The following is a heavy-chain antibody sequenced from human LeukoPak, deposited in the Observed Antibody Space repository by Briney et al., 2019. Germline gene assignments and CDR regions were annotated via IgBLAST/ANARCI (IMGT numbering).Heavy chain of an antibody. J-gene: IGHJ4*02. CDR2: INHSGST. V-gene: IGHV4-34*01. CDR1: GGSFSGYY. CDR3: ARAHHIVVVTAPPLDY. Sequence: SETLSLTCAVYGGSFSGYYWSWLRQPPGKGLEWIGEINHSGSTNYNPSLKSRVTISVDTSKNQFSLKLSSGTAADTAVYYCARAHHIVVVTAPPLDYWGQGTLVTVSS. D-gene: IGHD2-21*02.